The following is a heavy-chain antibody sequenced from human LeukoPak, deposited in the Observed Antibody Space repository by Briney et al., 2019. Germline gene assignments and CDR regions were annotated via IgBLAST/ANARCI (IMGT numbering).Heavy chain of an antibody. D-gene: IGHD1-26*01. Sequence: PGGSLRLSCAASGFTVSSNYMSWVRQAPGKGLEWVSLIYPGGNTYYGDSVKGRFTISRDNSKNTLYLQMNSLRAEDTAVYYCAREVGSGSYLAHVFDIWGQGTTVTVSS. CDR1: GFTVSSNY. CDR3: AREVGSGSYLAHVFDI. J-gene: IGHJ3*02. V-gene: IGHV3-53*01. CDR2: IYPGGNT.